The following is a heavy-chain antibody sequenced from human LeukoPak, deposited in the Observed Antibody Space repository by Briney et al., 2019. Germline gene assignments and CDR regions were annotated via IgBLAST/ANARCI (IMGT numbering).Heavy chain of an antibody. V-gene: IGHV4-4*09. CDR3: ASSSSGYYMDV. J-gene: IGHJ6*03. CDR2: IYTSGST. Sequence: PSETLSPTCTVSGGSISSYYWSWIRQPPGKGLEWIGYIYTSGSTNYNPSLKSRVTISVDTSKNQFSLKLSSVTAADTAVYYCASSSSGYYMDVWGKGTTVTVSS. D-gene: IGHD6-6*01. CDR1: GGSISSYY.